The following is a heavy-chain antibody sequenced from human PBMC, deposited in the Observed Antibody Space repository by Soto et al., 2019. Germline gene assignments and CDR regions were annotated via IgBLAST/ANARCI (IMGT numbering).Heavy chain of an antibody. J-gene: IGHJ5*01. CDR2: IGDNGRTT. V-gene: IGHV3-23*01. D-gene: IGHD2-21*01. Sequence: EVQLLESGGGLVQPGGSLRLSCVASGFALSSYSMSWVRQAPGKGLEWVSIIGDNGRTTYYGNSVKGRFTISRDTSKNTVYLHMNNLRDEYTAIYFCVKKGVVVGADDWFGSWGKGILVTVSS. CDR1: GFALSSYS. CDR3: VKKGVVVGADDWFGS.